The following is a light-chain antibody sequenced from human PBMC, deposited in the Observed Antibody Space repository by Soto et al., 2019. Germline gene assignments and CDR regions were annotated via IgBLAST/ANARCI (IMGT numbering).Light chain of an antibody. CDR3: QQYDSYSM. CDR1: QSIGSW. V-gene: IGKV1-5*01. J-gene: IGKJ1*01. Sequence: DIQMTQSPSTLSASVGDRVTITCRASQSIGSWLAWYQQKPGKAPKLLIYDASSLESGVPSRFSGSGSGTEFTLTISSLQPDDFASYYCQQYDSYSMFGQGTKVDIK. CDR2: DAS.